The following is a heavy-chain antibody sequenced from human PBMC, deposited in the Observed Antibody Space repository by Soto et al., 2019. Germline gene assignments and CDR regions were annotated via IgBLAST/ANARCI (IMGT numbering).Heavy chain of an antibody. Sequence: SVKVACEASGGTFSSYAISWVRQAPGQGVGWMGGISPIFGTANYAQKFQGRVTIAEDESTSTAYMELSRLRSEDTAVHYCARETTVTKSTYYYYGIDVWGQGTTDGVSS. CDR1: GGTFSSYA. V-gene: IGHV1-69*13. CDR2: ISPIFGTA. D-gene: IGHD4-4*01. CDR3: ARETTVTKSTYYYYGIDV. J-gene: IGHJ6*02.